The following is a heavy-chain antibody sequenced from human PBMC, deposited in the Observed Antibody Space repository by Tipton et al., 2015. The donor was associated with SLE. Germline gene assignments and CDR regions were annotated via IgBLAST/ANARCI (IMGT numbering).Heavy chain of an antibody. V-gene: IGHV4-61*01. Sequence: TLSLTCTVSGGSISSGTYSWSWIRQPPGKGLEWIGYIYYSGSTNYNPSLKSRVTISVDTSKNQFSLKLSSVTAADTAVYYCARILSPFYYDSTRGSFDIWGQGTMVTVSS. J-gene: IGHJ3*02. CDR2: IYYSGST. CDR1: GGSISSGTYS. D-gene: IGHD3-22*01. CDR3: ARILSPFYYDSTRGSFDI.